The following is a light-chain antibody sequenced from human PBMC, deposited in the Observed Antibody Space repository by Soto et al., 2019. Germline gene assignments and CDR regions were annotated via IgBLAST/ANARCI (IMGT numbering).Light chain of an antibody. J-gene: IGKJ1*01. V-gene: IGKV3-20*01. CDR3: QQYGTSPRT. Sequence: EIVLTQSPGTLSLSPGERATLSCRASQSASSNCLAWYKQKPGQAPRLLVYGASTRATGIPDRFSGSGSGTDFTLTISRLEPEDFAVYYCQQYGTSPRTFGQGTKVEIK. CDR2: GAS. CDR1: QSASSNC.